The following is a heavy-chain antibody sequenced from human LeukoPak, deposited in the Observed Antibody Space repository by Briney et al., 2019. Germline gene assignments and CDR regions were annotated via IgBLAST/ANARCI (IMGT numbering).Heavy chain of an antibody. D-gene: IGHD3-10*01. CDR2: INHNSGGT. V-gene: IGHV1-2*02. Sequence: ASVTVSCKASGYTFSGHYMHWVRQAPGQGLEWMGWINHNSGGTNYAQKFQGRVTMTRDTAISAAYMELSRLRSDDTAVYYCATYNYGSGSFDRNFDFWGQGTMVTVSS. CDR3: ATYNYGSGSFDRNFDF. CDR1: GYTFSGHY. J-gene: IGHJ3*01.